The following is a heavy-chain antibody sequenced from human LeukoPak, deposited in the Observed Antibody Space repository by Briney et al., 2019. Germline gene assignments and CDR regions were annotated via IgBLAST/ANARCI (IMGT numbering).Heavy chain of an antibody. V-gene: IGHV3-7*01. CDR2: VKQDGSEK. D-gene: IGHD3-22*01. CDR3: ARMVRDDYYDSSGYYSPDAFDI. CDR1: GFTFSSYW. Sequence: GGSLRLSCAASGFTFSSYWMSWVRQAPGKGLEWVANVKQDGSEKYYVDSVKGRFTISRDNAKNSLYLQMNSLRAEDTAVYYCARMVRDDYYDSSGYYSPDAFDIWGQGTMVTVSS. J-gene: IGHJ3*02.